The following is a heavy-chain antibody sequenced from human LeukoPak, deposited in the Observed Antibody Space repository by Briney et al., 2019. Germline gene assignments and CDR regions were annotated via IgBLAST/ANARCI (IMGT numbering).Heavy chain of an antibody. CDR2: ISSDGINK. CDR3: AKEGLMYSSSWGRQNWFDP. Sequence: GRSLKLSCAASGFTFSMFDMHWVRQAPGKGLEWLAVISSDGINKKYADSVKGRFTSSRENSTNTVHLQMNSLRAEDTAVYYCAKEGLMYSSSWGRQNWFDPWGQGTLVTVSS. V-gene: IGHV3-30*18. J-gene: IGHJ5*02. CDR1: GFTFSMFD. D-gene: IGHD6-13*01.